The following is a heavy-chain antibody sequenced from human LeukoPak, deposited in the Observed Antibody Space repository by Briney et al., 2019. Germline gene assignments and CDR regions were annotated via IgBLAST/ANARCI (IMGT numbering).Heavy chain of an antibody. CDR2: IYTSGST. CDR3: ARDSPWYYDSSGFDY. V-gene: IGHV4-61*02. J-gene: IGHJ4*02. CDR1: GGSISSGSYY. D-gene: IGHD3-22*01. Sequence: SETLSLTCTVSGGSISSGSYYWSWIRQPAGKGLEWIGRIYTSGSTNYNPSLKSRVTISVDTSKNQFSLKLSSVTAADTAVYYCARDSPWYYDSSGFDYWGQGTLVTVSS.